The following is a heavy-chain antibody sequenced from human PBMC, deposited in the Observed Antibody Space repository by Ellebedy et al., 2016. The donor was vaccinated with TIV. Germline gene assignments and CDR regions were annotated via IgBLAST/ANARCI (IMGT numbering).Heavy chain of an antibody. V-gene: IGHV3-21*01. CDR1: GFTFNTYS. CDR3: ARESAQFDY. Sequence: GGSLRLSXAASGFTFNTYSMNWVRQAPGKGLEWVSVISGSGNTIHQADSVKGRFTISRDNAKNSLYLQMNSLRAEDTAVYYCARESAQFDYWGQGTLVTVSS. CDR2: ISGSGNTI. J-gene: IGHJ4*02.